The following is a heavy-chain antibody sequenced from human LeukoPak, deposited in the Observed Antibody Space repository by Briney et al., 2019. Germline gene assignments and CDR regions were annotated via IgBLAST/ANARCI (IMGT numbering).Heavy chain of an antibody. CDR2: IYYSGST. CDR3: ARRGSYDYYYYYYYMDV. V-gene: IGHV4-59*12. Sequence: SETLSLTCTVSGGSISSYYWSWIRQPPGKGLEWIGYIYYSGSTNYNPSLKSRVTISVDTSKNQFSLKLSSVTAADTAVYYCARRGSYDYYYYYYYMDVWGKGTTVTISS. J-gene: IGHJ6*03. D-gene: IGHD3-16*01. CDR1: GGSISSYY.